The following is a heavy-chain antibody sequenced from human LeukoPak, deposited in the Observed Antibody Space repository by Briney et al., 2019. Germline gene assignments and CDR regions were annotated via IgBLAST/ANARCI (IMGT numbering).Heavy chain of an antibody. CDR2: ISGSGGST. CDR3: AKGSGVGAIRSGFDY. Sequence: GGSLRLSCAASGFTFSSYAMSWVRQAPGKGLEWVSAISGSGGSTHYADSVKGRFTISRDNSKNTLYLQMNSLRAEDTAVYYCAKGSGVGAIRSGFDYWGQGTLVTVSS. D-gene: IGHD1-26*01. CDR1: GFTFSSYA. V-gene: IGHV3-23*01. J-gene: IGHJ4*02.